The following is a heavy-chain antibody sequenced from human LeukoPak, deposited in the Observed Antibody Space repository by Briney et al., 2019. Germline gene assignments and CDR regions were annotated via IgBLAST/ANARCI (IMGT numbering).Heavy chain of an antibody. J-gene: IGHJ4*02. Sequence: PGRSLRLSCAASGFTFSSYAMHWVRQAPGKGLEWVAVISYDGSNKYYADSVKGRFTISRDNSKNTLYLQMNSLRAEDTAVYYCARDRSIWATLGYFDYWGQGTLVTVSS. D-gene: IGHD3-16*01. CDR3: ARDRSIWATLGYFDY. CDR2: ISYDGSNK. V-gene: IGHV3-30-3*01. CDR1: GFTFSSYA.